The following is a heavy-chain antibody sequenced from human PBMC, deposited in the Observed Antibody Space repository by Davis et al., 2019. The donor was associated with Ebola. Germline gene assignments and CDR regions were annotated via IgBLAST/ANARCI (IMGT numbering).Heavy chain of an antibody. J-gene: IGHJ4*02. CDR1: GFTLSTFW. V-gene: IGHV3-7*01. D-gene: IGHD6-19*01. Sequence: GESLKISCAASGFTLSTFWMSWVRQAPGKGLEWVANIKQDGSETYYVEPVKGRFTISRDNVKNSLYLQMNSLIADDTAFYYCVRLLGSAGDYWGQGTLVTVSS. CDR3: VRLLGSAGDY. CDR2: IKQDGSET.